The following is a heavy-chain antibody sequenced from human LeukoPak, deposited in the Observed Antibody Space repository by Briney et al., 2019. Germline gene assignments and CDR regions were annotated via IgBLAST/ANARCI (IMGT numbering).Heavy chain of an antibody. V-gene: IGHV4-4*07. D-gene: IGHD6-13*01. CDR3: ARDVSFEQLGNWFDP. CDR2: IYTSGST. Sequence: SETLSLTCTVSGGSISSYYWSWIRQPAGKGLEWIGRIYTSGSTNYNPSLKSRVTMSVDTSKNQFSLKLSSMTAADTAVYYCARDVSFEQLGNWFDPWGQGTLVTVSS. J-gene: IGHJ5*02. CDR1: GGSISSYY.